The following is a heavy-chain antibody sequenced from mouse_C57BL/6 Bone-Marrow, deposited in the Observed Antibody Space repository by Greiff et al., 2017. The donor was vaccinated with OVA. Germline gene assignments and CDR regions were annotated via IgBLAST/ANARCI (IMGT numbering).Heavy chain of an antibody. D-gene: IGHD4-1*01. CDR1: GYSFTSYY. CDR2: IYPGSGNT. V-gene: IGHV1-66*01. CDR3: ARAGPYYAMDD. J-gene: IGHJ4*01. Sequence: QVQLQQSGPELVKPGASVKISCKASGYSFTSYYIHWVKQRPGQGLEWIGWIYPGSGNTKYNEKFKGKATLTADTSSSTAYMQLSSLTSEDSAVYYCARAGPYYAMDDWGQGTSVTVSS.